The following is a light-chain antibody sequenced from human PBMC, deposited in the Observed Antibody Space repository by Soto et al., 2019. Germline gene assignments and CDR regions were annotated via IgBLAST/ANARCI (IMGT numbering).Light chain of an antibody. CDR2: GAS. Sequence: DIQMTQSPSSLSASVGDRVTITCRASQDIRNALGWYQQKPGKAPKRLIYGASSLQSGVPSRFSGSRSGTEFTLTISSLQPEDFATYYCLQHNSYPCTFGPGTKVDIK. J-gene: IGKJ3*01. CDR3: LQHNSYPCT. CDR1: QDIRNA. V-gene: IGKV1-17*01.